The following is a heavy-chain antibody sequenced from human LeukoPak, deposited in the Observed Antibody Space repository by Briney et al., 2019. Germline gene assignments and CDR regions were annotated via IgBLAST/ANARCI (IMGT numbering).Heavy chain of an antibody. V-gene: IGHV1-69*05. CDR3: ARGLRYPRQQLVAPYYYYYYMDV. CDR1: GGTFSSYA. Sequence: SVKVSCKASGGTFSSYAISWVRQAPGQGLEWMGGIIPIFGTANYAQKFQGRVTITTDESTSTAYIELSSLRSEDTAVYYCARGLRYPRQQLVAPYYYYYYMDVWGKGTTVTVSS. D-gene: IGHD6-13*01. CDR2: IIPIFGTA. J-gene: IGHJ6*03.